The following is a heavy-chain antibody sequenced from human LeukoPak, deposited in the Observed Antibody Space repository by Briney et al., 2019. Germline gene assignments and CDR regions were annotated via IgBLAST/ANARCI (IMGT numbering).Heavy chain of an antibody. CDR2: INHGGGT. D-gene: IGHD3-10*01. CDR1: GGSFSGYW. Sequence: SETLSLTCGVYGGSFSGYWWSWIRQPPGKGLEWIGEINHGGGTIYNPSLKSRVTISVDTSNNQFSLKLSSVTAADTAVYFCARFSGSGNYYKGTDYWGQGTLVTVSS. V-gene: IGHV4-34*01. CDR3: ARFSGSGNYYKGTDY. J-gene: IGHJ4*02.